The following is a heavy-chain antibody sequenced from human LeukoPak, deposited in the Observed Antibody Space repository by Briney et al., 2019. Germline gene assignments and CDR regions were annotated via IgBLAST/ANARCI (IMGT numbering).Heavy chain of an antibody. CDR1: GGPISSYY. V-gene: IGHV4-59*08. Sequence: SETLSLTCTVSGGPISSYYWGWIRQPPGKGLEWIGYIYYRGSTNYNPSLNSRVTISLDTSKNQFSLKLSSVTAADTSVYYCARHPALRAFDYWGQGTLVTVSS. J-gene: IGHJ4*02. D-gene: IGHD4-17*01. CDR3: ARHPALRAFDY. CDR2: IYYRGST.